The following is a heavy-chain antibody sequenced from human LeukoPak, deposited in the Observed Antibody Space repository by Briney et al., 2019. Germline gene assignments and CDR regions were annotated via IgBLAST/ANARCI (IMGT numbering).Heavy chain of an antibody. CDR3: ARTPFYDAFDI. Sequence: ASVKVSCKASGYTFTAYYVHWVRQAPGQGLEWMGWINPNIGGTNYAQKFQGRVTMTRDTSISTAYMELSRLRSDDTAVYYCARTPFYDAFDIWGQGTMVTVSS. J-gene: IGHJ3*02. V-gene: IGHV1-2*02. D-gene: IGHD2/OR15-2a*01. CDR1: GYTFTAYY. CDR2: INPNIGGT.